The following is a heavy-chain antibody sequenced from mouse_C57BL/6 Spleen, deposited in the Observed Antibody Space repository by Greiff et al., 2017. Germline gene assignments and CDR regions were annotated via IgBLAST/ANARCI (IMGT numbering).Heavy chain of an antibody. V-gene: IGHV1-74*01. J-gene: IGHJ4*01. CDR2: IHPSDSAT. CDR1: GFTFTSYW. CDR3: AIPFYYAMDY. Sequence: VQLQQPGPELVKPAASVTVSCTASGFTFTSYWMHWVEQRPGQGLEWIGRIHPSDSATNDNPKFKGKATLTVDKSSSTAYMQLSSLTAEDTAVYYCAIPFYYAMDYWGQGTSGTVSS.